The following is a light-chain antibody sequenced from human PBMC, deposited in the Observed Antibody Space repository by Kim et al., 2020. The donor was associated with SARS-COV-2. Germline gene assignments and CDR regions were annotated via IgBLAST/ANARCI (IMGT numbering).Light chain of an antibody. CDR1: QGISSY. CDR3: QQLNSYPRLT. V-gene: IGKV1-9*01. Sequence: DIQLTQSPSFLSASVGDRVTITCRASQGISSYLAWYQQKPGKAPKLLIYAASTLQSGVPSRFSGSGSGTEFTLTIGSLQPEDFATYYCQQLNSYPRLTFGGGTKLEI. CDR2: AAS. J-gene: IGKJ4*01.